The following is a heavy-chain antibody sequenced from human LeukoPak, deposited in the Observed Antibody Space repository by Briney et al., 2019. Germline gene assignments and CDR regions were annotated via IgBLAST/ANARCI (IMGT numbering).Heavy chain of an antibody. Sequence: PGGSLRLSCAASGFTFSSYAMHWVRQAPGKGLEWVAVISYDGSNKYYADSVKGRFTISRDNSKNTLYLQMNSLRAEDTAVYYCATGSPPYFDYWGQGTLVTVSS. V-gene: IGHV3-30*04. CDR1: GFTFSSYA. J-gene: IGHJ4*02. CDR3: ATGSPPYFDY. CDR2: ISYDGSNK.